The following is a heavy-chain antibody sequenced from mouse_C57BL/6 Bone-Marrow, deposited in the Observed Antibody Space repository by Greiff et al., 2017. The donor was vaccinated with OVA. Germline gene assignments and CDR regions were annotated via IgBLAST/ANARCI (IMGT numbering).Heavy chain of an antibody. CDR3: ARLPYDYDSTWFAY. D-gene: IGHD2-4*01. V-gene: IGHV5-6*01. Sequence: EVQLQESGGDLVKPGGSLKLSCAASGFTFSSYGMSWVRQTPDKRLEWVATISSGGSYTYYPDSVKGRFTISRDNAKNTLYLQMSSLKSEDTAMYYCARLPYDYDSTWFAYWGQGTLVTVSA. CDR1: GFTFSSYG. J-gene: IGHJ3*01. CDR2: ISSGGSYT.